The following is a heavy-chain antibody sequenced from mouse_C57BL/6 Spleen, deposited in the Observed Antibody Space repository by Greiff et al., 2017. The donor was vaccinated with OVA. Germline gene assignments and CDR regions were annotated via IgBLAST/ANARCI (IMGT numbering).Heavy chain of an antibody. V-gene: IGHV1-22*01. CDR2: INPNNGGT. D-gene: IGHD2-1*01. Sequence: VQLQQSGPELVKPGASVKMSCKASGYTFTDYNMHWVKQSHGKSLEWIGYINPNNGGTSYNQKFKGKATLTVNKSSSTAYMELRSLTSEDSAVYYCAIYGNYVDYAMDYWGQGTSVTVSS. CDR1: GYTFTDYN. J-gene: IGHJ4*01. CDR3: AIYGNYVDYAMDY.